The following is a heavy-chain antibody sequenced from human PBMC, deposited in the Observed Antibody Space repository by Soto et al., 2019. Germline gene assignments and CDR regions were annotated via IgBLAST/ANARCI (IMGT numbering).Heavy chain of an antibody. CDR1: GFSFSXNX. CDR3: ARDILTVGPRANDAFDV. D-gene: IGHD2-8*02. Sequence: QVQLVQSGXEXXXXXXXVNISCRAXGFSFSXNXINWXRQAXXXSLEWMGWITTHKGNTRYSQTLQGRVTISRHSSASIAYVEVSDLTSEDTAVYYCARDILTVGPRANDAFDVWGQGKMVTVSS. CDR2: ITTHKGNT. J-gene: IGHJ3*01. V-gene: IGHV1-3*04.